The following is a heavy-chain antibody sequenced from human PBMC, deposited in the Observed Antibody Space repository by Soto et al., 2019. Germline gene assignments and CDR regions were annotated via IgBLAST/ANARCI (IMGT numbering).Heavy chain of an antibody. V-gene: IGHV4-34*01. J-gene: IGHJ5*02. D-gene: IGHD3-3*01. Sequence: PXATLSLTCAVYGGSFSGYYWSWIRQPPGKGLEWIGEINHSGSTNYNPSLKSRVTISVDTSKNQFSLKLSSVTAADTAVYYCARRAYDFWSGYYMPWFDPWGQGTLVTVS. CDR1: GGSFSGYY. CDR2: INHSGST. CDR3: ARRAYDFWSGYYMPWFDP.